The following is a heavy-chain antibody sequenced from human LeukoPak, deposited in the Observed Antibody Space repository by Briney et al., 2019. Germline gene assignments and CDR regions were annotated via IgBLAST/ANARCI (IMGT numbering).Heavy chain of an antibody. V-gene: IGHV3-21*01. CDR2: ISSSSSYI. D-gene: IGHD1-7*01. J-gene: IGHJ3*02. Sequence: PGGSLRLSCAASGFTFSSYSMNWVRQAPGKGLEWVSSISSSSSYIYYADSVKGRFTISRDNAKNSLYLQMNSLRAEDTAVYYCARDNWSYALSTAFDIWGQGTMVTVSS. CDR3: ARDNWSYALSTAFDI. CDR1: GFTFSSYS.